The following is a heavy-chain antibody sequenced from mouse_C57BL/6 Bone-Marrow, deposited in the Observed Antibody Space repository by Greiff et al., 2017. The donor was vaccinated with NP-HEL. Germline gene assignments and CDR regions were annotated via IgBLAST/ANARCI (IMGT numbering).Heavy chain of an antibody. CDR1: GYTFTSYW. CDR3: ARGFRDYFDV. J-gene: IGHJ2*01. V-gene: IGHV1-61*01. CDR2: IYPSDSET. Sequence: QVQLQQPGAELVRPGSSVKLSCKASGYTFTSYWMDWVKQRPGQGLEWIGNIYPSDSETHYNQKFKDKATLTVDKSSSTAYMQLSSLTSEDSAVYYWARGFRDYFDVWGQGTTLTGSS.